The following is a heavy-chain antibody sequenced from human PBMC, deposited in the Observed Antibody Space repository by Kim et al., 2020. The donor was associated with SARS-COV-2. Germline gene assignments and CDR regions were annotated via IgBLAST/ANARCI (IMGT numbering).Heavy chain of an antibody. Sequence: ASVKVSCKASGYTFTSYAMNWVRQAPGQGLEWMGWINTNTGNPTYAQGFTGRFVFSLDTSVSTAYLQISILKAEDTAVYYCAREEGSGWYSGEHDYWGQGTLVTVSS. V-gene: IGHV7-4-1*02. CDR2: INTNTGNP. D-gene: IGHD6-19*01. J-gene: IGHJ4*02. CDR3: AREEGSGWYSGEHDY. CDR1: GYTFTSYA.